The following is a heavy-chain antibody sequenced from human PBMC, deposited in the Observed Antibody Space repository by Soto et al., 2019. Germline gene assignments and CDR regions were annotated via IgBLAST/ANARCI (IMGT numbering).Heavy chain of an antibody. Sequence: QITLKESGPPLVKPTQTLTLTCTFSGFSLSTTGVGVGWFRQPPGKALEWLALIYWDGDKRYSPSLKSRLTITQDTSKNQVVFTMTNMDPVDTATYYCTHRDRYGDYVGYFDYWGQGTLVTVSS. J-gene: IGHJ4*02. V-gene: IGHV2-5*02. D-gene: IGHD4-17*01. CDR1: GFSLSTTGVG. CDR2: IYWDGDK. CDR3: THRDRYGDYVGYFDY.